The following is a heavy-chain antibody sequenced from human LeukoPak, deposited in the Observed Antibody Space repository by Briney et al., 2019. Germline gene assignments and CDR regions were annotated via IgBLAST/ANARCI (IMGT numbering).Heavy chain of an antibody. Sequence: GGSLRLSCAASGFNFRNYAMHWVRQAPGKGLQWVAVISYDARDKYLADSVKGRFTISRDNSENTLSLQMSSLRAEDTAVYYCARDRDTAAAGYYFGYWGQGTLVTVSS. CDR3: ARDRDTAAAGYYFGY. D-gene: IGHD6-13*01. CDR1: GFNFRNYA. CDR2: ISYDARDK. V-gene: IGHV3-30*04. J-gene: IGHJ4*02.